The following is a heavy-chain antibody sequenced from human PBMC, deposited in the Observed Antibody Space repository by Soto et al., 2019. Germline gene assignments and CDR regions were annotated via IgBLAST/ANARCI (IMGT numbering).Heavy chain of an antibody. CDR2: ISGPGSST. V-gene: IGHV3-23*01. Sequence: EVQLLESGGGLLQPGGSLRLSCAASGFTFSNYPMSWVRQAPGKGLEWVSSISGPGSSTYYADSVKGRFTISRDNSKNTLYLQMNSLRAEDTAVYYCTKSNLYGSSGRCYVFDYWGQGTLVTVSS. D-gene: IGHD3-22*01. CDR3: TKSNLYGSSGRCYVFDY. CDR1: GFTFSNYP. J-gene: IGHJ4*02.